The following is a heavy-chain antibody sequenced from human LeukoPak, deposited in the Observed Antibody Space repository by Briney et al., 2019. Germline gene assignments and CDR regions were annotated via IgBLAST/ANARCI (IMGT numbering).Heavy chain of an antibody. J-gene: IGHJ4*02. CDR1: GFTFSTYA. CDR2: ISGSTGRT. V-gene: IGHV3-23*01. CDR3: APRVVGSAPFDY. Sequence: GGSLRLSCAASGFTFSTYAMSWVRQAPGKGLEWVSAISGSTGRTYYADSVKGRFTISRDNSRNTLYLQMNNLRAEDTAVYYCAPRVVGSAPFDYWGQGTLVTVSS. D-gene: IGHD2-15*01.